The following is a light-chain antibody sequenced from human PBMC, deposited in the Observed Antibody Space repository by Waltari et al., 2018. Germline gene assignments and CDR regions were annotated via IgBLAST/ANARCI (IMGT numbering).Light chain of an antibody. J-gene: IGLJ3*02. CDR1: SSNIGSNT. Sequence: QSVLTQPPSASGAPGQRVTITCSIGSSNIGSNTVNWYQQFPGMAPKLLMFNDDQRASGVPGRFSGSRSVTSASLAISGLQSEDEATYYCAAWDDTLKGLFGGGTTLTVL. V-gene: IGLV1-44*01. CDR3: AAWDDTLKGL. CDR2: NDD.